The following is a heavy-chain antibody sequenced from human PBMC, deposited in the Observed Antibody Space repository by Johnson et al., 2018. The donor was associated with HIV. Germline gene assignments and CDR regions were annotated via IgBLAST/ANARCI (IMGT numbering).Heavy chain of an antibody. D-gene: IGHD4-11*01. V-gene: IGHV3-30*04. J-gene: IGHJ3*02. CDR2: ISKDGANN. Sequence: VQLVESGGGLVKPGGSLRLSCAASGFTFSNYPMHWVRQAPGKGLEWVAVISKDGANNYHADSVKGRFTISRDNSKNTLYLQMNSLRTEDTAVYYCARERGYYGNPAFDIWGQGTMVTVSS. CDR3: ARERGYYGNPAFDI. CDR1: GFTFSNYP.